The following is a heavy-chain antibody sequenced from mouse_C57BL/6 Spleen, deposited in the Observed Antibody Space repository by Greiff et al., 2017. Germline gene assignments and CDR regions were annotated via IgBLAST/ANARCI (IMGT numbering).Heavy chain of an antibody. CDR2: IHPNSGST. J-gene: IGHJ3*01. CDR3: ERWDYYYGSSTWFAY. Sequence: VQLQQPGAELVKPGASVKLSCKASGYTFTSYWMHWVKQRPGQGLEWIGMIHPNSGSTNYNEKFKSKATLTVDKSSSTAYMQLSSLTSEDSAVYYCERWDYYYGSSTWFAYWGQGTLVTVSA. V-gene: IGHV1-64*01. CDR1: GYTFTSYW. D-gene: IGHD1-1*01.